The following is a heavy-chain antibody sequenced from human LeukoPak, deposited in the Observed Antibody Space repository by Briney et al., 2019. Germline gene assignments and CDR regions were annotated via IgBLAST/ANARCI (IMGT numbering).Heavy chain of an antibody. CDR2: IYPGDSDT. V-gene: IGHV5-51*01. J-gene: IGHJ4*02. CDR1: GYSFTSYW. CDR3: ARLGEDDSSSWYGFRPDYFDY. Sequence: GESLKISCKGSGYSFTSYWIGWVRQMPGKGLEGMGIIYPGDSDTRYSPSFQGQVTISADKSISTAYLQWSSLKASDTAMYYCARLGEDDSSSWYGFRPDYFDYWGQGTLVTVSS. D-gene: IGHD6-13*01.